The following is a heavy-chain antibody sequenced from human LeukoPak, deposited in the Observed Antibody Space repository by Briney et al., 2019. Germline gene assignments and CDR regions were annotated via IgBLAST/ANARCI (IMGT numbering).Heavy chain of an antibody. D-gene: IGHD6-19*01. V-gene: IGHV4-30-4*08. J-gene: IGHJ4*02. CDR1: GGSISSGDYY. CDR2: ISDSGST. Sequence: SETLSLTCTVSGGSISSGDYYWNWIRQPPGKGLEWIGFISDSGSTYYNPSLKSRLTISLDTSKNQFSLKLSSVTAAGTAVYYCAKDLLGYSSACFDSWGQGTLVTVSS. CDR3: AKDLLGYSSACFDS.